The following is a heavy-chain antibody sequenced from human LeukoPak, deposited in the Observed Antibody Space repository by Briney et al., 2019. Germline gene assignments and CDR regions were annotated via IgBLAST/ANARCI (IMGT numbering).Heavy chain of an antibody. Sequence: GGSLRLSCAASGFAFNTYAMHWVRQAPGQGLEWVALIWHDGSHKFYSNSVRGQFTISRDNSKNTVSLQMNNLRPEDTAVYYCAREIFGSGSYPYFWGQGTLVTVSS. D-gene: IGHD3-10*01. J-gene: IGHJ4*02. V-gene: IGHV3-33*01. CDR1: GFAFNTYA. CDR3: AREIFGSGSYPYF. CDR2: IWHDGSHK.